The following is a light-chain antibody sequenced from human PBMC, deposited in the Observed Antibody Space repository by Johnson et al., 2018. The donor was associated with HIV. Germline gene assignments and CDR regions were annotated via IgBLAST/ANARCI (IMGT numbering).Light chain of an antibody. CDR1: TSNIEDNS. J-gene: IGLJ1*01. Sequence: QSMLTQPPSVSAAPGQKVTISCSGSTSNIEDNSVSWYQLFPGTAPKLLIYENNRRPSGIPDRFSGSKSGTSATLGITGLQAGDEADYYCGTWARSLSAHYVFGTGTNLTVL. CDR3: GTWARSLSAHYV. V-gene: IGLV1-51*02. CDR2: ENN.